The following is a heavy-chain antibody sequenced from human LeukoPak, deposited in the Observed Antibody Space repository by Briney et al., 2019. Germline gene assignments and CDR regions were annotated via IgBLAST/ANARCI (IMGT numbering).Heavy chain of an antibody. D-gene: IGHD5-24*01. CDR1: GFTFSNYE. J-gene: IGHJ4*02. Sequence: GGSLRLSCAAFGFTFSNYEMNWVGQAPGRGPDGISYIDGRGSTIYYADSVKGRFTISRDNAKNSLFLLMNSLRAGDTAVYYCARPLRMARIFDYWGQGTLVTVSS. CDR3: ARPLRMARIFDY. V-gene: IGHV3-48*03. CDR2: IDGRGSTI.